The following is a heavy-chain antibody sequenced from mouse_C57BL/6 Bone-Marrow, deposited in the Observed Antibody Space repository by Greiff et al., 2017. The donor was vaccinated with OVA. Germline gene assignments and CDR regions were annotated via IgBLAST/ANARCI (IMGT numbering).Heavy chain of an antibody. CDR1: GYTFTDYY. J-gene: IGHJ1*03. Sequence: EVQLQQSGPELVKPGASVKISCKASGYTFTDYYMNWVKQSHGKSLEWIGDINPNNGGTSYNQKFKGKATLTVDKSSSTAYMELRSLTSEDSAVYYCARDYDYPRYFDVWGTGTTVTGSS. V-gene: IGHV1-26*01. CDR3: ARDYDYPRYFDV. CDR2: INPNNGGT. D-gene: IGHD2-4*01.